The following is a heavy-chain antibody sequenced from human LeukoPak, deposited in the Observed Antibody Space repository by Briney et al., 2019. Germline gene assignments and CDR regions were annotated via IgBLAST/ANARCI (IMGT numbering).Heavy chain of an antibody. J-gene: IGHJ5*02. Sequence: GGSLRLSCAASGFTFSRYSMNWVRQAPGKGLEWASSISSSSSYIYYADSVKGRFTISRDNAKNSLYLQMNSLRAEDTAVYYCARDLIHYYGSGAKTWGQGTLVTVSS. CDR2: ISSSSSYI. D-gene: IGHD3-10*01. CDR1: GFTFSRYS. CDR3: ARDLIHYYGSGAKT. V-gene: IGHV3-21*01.